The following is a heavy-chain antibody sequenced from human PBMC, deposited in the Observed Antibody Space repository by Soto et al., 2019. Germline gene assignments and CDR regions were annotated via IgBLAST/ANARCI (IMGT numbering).Heavy chain of an antibody. D-gene: IGHD6-13*01. CDR1: GFTVSSNY. Sequence: EVQLVESGGGLVQPGGSLRLSCAASGFTVSSNYMSWVRQAPGKGLEWVSVIYSGGSTYYADSVKGRFTISRDNSKTTLYLQMNSLRAEDTAVYYCARDALGIAAAEDWGQGTLVTVSS. CDR3: ARDALGIAAAED. J-gene: IGHJ4*02. CDR2: IYSGGST. V-gene: IGHV3-66*01.